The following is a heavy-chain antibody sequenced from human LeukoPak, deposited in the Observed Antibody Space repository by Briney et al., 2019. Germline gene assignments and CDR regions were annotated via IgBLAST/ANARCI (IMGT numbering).Heavy chain of an antibody. CDR3: AKHRSYYYYYMDV. J-gene: IGHJ6*03. Sequence: PGGSLRLSCAASGFTFSSYGMHWVRQAPGKGLEWVAFIRYDGSNKYYADSVKGRFTISRDNSKNTLYLQMNSLRAEDTAVYYCAKHRSYYYYYMDVWGKGTTVTVSS. CDR2: IRYDGSNK. D-gene: IGHD1-14*01. CDR1: GFTFSSYG. V-gene: IGHV3-30*02.